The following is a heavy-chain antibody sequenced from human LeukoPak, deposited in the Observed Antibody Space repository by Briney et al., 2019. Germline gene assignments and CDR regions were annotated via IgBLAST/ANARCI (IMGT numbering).Heavy chain of an antibody. CDR1: GGSISSYY. CDR3: ARVQLAAYYFDY. V-gene: IGHV4-4*07. J-gene: IGHJ4*02. Sequence: SETLSFTCTGSGGSISSYYWSWIRPPAGKGLEWIGRIYTSGSTNYNPSRKSRVTMSVDTSKYQFSLKLSSVTAADTAVYYCARVQLAAYYFDYWGQGTLVTVSS. CDR2: IYTSGST. D-gene: IGHD2-15*01.